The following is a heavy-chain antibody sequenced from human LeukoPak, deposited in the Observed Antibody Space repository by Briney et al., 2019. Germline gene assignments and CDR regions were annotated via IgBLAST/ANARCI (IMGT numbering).Heavy chain of an antibody. J-gene: IGHJ5*02. CDR3: ASYTNYDDILTGYGFDP. CDR2: INAGNGNT. CDR1: GYTFTSYA. V-gene: IGHV1-3*01. D-gene: IGHD3-9*01. Sequence: ASVKVSCKASGYTFTSYAMHWVRQAPGQRLEWMGWINAGNGNTKYSQKFQGRVTITRDTSASTAYMELSSLRSEDTAVYYCASYTNYDDILTGYGFDPWGQGTLVTVSS.